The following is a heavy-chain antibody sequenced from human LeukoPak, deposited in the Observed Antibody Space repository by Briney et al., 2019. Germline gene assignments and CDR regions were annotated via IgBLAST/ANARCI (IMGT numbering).Heavy chain of an antibody. CDR2: ISYDGSNK. D-gene: IGHD2-2*01. J-gene: IGHJ4*02. V-gene: IGHV3-30-3*01. Sequence: GRSLRLSCAASGFTFSSYAMHWVRQAPGKGLEWVAVISYDGSNKYYADSVKGRFTISRDNSKNTLYLQMNSLRAEDTAVYYCARKAPGSSRPFDYWGQGTLVTVSS. CDR3: ARKAPGSSRPFDY. CDR1: GFTFSSYA.